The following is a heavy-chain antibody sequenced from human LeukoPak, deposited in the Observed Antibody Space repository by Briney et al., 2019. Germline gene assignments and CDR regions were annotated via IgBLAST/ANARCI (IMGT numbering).Heavy chain of an antibody. J-gene: IGHJ3*02. Sequence: PSETLSLTCAVYGGSFSGYYWSWIRQPPGKGLEWIGEINHSGSTNYNPSLKSRVTISVDTSKNQFSLKLSSVTAADTAVYYCARDGGRAFDIWGQGTMVTVSS. CDR3: ARDGGRAFDI. V-gene: IGHV4-34*01. CDR2: INHSGST. CDR1: GGSFSGYY. D-gene: IGHD3-16*01.